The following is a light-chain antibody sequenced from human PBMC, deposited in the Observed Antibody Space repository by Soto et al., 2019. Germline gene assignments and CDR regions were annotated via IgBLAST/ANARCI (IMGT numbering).Light chain of an antibody. CDR3: SSYTSSSTRVV. CDR2: DVS. J-gene: IGLJ2*01. CDR1: SSDVGGYNY. V-gene: IGLV2-14*01. Sequence: QSALTQPASVSGSPGPWITLSCTGTSSDVGGYNYVSWYQQHPGKAPELMIYDVSNRPSGVSNRFSGSKSDNTASLTISGLQAEDEADYYCSSYTSSSTRVVFGGGTKVTVL.